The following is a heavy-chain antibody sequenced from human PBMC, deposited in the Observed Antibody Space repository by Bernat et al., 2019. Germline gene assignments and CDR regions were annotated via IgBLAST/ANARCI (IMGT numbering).Heavy chain of an antibody. D-gene: IGHD3-10*01. CDR3: ARGITMVRGVIPKLYNWFDP. CDR1: GGSISSGSYY. V-gene: IGHV4-61*02. J-gene: IGHJ5*02. CDR2: IYTSGST. Sequence: QLQLQESGSGLVKPSQTLSLTCTVSGGSISSGSYYWSWIRQPAGKGLEWIGRIYTSGSTNYNPSLKSRVTISVDTSKNQFSLKLSSVTAADTAVYYCARGITMVRGVIPKLYNWFDPWGQGTLVTVSS.